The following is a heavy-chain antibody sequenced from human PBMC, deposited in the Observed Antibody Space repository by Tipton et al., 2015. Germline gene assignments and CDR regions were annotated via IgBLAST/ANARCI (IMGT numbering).Heavy chain of an antibody. Sequence: TLSLTCPVSAYSISSDYYWGWIRQPPGKGPERIGSISHSGNTYYNPSLKSRVTMSRDTSKNQFSLKLTSVTAADTAVYYCACQDYDSLTRDYQTVDYWGQGTLVTVSS. V-gene: IGHV4-38-2*01. CDR2: ISHSGNT. J-gene: IGHJ4*02. CDR3: ACQDYDSLTRDYQTVDY. CDR1: AYSISSDYY. D-gene: IGHD3-9*01.